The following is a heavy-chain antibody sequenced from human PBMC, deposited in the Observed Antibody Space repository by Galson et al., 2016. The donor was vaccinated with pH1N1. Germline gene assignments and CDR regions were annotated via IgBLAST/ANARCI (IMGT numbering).Heavy chain of an antibody. D-gene: IGHD7-27*01. J-gene: IGHJ4*02. V-gene: IGHV5-51*01. Sequence: QSGAEVKKPGESLRISGMASGYSFNDYWIGWVRQMHGKGLEWMGIIYPGDSDTRYSPSFPDQVTISADSSTTTAYLQWSSLKASDTAIYYCARELGGKFDYWGQGTLVTVSS. CDR1: GYSFNDYW. CDR2: IYPGDSDT. CDR3: ARELGGKFDY.